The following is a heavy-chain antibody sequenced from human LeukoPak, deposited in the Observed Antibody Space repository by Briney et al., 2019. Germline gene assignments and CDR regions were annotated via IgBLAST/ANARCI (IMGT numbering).Heavy chain of an antibody. CDR1: GYTFTGYY. CDR3: ARKMRCTSCLYYYYYMDV. Sequence: ASVTVSCKASGYTFTGYYMHWVRQAPGQGLEWMGWINPNSGGTNYAQKFQGRVTMTRDTSISTAYMELSRLRSDDTAVYYCARKMRCTSCLYYYYYMDVWGKGTTVTVSS. V-gene: IGHV1-2*02. CDR2: INPNSGGT. J-gene: IGHJ6*03. D-gene: IGHD2-2*01.